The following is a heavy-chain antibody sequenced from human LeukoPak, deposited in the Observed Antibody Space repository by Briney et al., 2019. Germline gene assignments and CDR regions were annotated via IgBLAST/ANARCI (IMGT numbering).Heavy chain of an antibody. D-gene: IGHD3-10*01. J-gene: IGHJ4*02. CDR2: INHSGST. Sequence: SETLSPTCAVYGGSFSGYYWSWIRQPPGKGLEWIGEINHSGSTNYNPSLKSRVTISVDTSKNQFSLKLSSVTAADTAVYYCARDGSGSYYPFDYWGQGTLVTVSS. CDR3: ARDGSGSYYPFDY. V-gene: IGHV4-34*01. CDR1: GGSFSGYY.